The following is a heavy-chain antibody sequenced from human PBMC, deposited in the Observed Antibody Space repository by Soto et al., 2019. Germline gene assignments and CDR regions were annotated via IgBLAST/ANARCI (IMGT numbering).Heavy chain of an antibody. CDR2: ISYDGSNK. V-gene: IGHV3-30*03. D-gene: IGHD2-21*01. CDR3: SSGGDDS. Sequence: GGSLRLSCAASGFTFSSYGMHWVRQAPGKGLEWVAVISYDGSNKYYADSVKGRFTISRDNSKNTLYLQMNSLRAEDTAVYYCSSGGDDSWGQGTLVTVSS. J-gene: IGHJ4*02. CDR1: GFTFSSYG.